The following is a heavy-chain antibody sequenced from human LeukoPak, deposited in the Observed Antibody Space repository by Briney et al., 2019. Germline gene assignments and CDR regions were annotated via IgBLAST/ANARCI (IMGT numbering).Heavy chain of an antibody. CDR3: ASGSGSYRTPYYYMDV. Sequence: PEGSLRLSCAASGFTVSSNYMSWVRQAPGKGLERVSVIYSGGSTYYADSVKGRFTISRDNSKNTLYLQMNNLRAEDTAVYYCASGSGSYRTPYYYMDVWGKGTTVTVSS. J-gene: IGHJ6*03. CDR1: GFTVSSNY. CDR2: IYSGGST. V-gene: IGHV3-53*01. D-gene: IGHD3-10*01.